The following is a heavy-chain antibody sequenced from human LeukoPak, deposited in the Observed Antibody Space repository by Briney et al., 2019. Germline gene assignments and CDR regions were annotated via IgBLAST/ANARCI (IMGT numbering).Heavy chain of an antibody. CDR3: ARATRGAYSSSSYYFDH. CDR2: IYYSGTT. CDR1: GGSISNYY. D-gene: IGHD6-6*01. Sequence: PSETLSLTCTVSGGSISNYYWSWIRQPPGKGLEWIGYIYYSGTTNYNPSLKSRVTISVDTSKNQFSLKLSSVTAADTAVYYCARATRGAYSSSSYYFDHWGQGTLVTVSS. V-gene: IGHV4-59*12. J-gene: IGHJ4*02.